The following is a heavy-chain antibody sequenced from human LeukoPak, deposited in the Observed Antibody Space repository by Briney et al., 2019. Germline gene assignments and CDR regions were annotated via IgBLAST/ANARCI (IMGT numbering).Heavy chain of an antibody. Sequence: GGSLRLSCAASGFTFSSCATSWVRQAPGKGLEWVSAISGSGGSTYYAGSVKGRFTISRDNSKNTLFLQMNSLRAEDTAVYYCAKGTYSSSPRDYWGQGTLVTVSS. CDR1: GFTFSSCA. V-gene: IGHV3-23*01. CDR2: ISGSGGST. CDR3: AKGTYSSSPRDY. J-gene: IGHJ4*02. D-gene: IGHD6-6*01.